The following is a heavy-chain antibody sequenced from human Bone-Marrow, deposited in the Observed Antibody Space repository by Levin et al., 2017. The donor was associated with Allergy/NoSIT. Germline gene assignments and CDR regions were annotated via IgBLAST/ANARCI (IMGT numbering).Heavy chain of an antibody. Sequence: SQTLSLTCTVSGVSISDTSYYWGWIRQSPEKGLEWIASIYSSGMTYFNPSLRSRVTISQDTSKNQFSLKLRSVTAADTAVYYCARENGSSWFYWGQGSLVTVSS. V-gene: IGHV4-39*02. CDR3: ARENGSSWFY. D-gene: IGHD6-13*01. J-gene: IGHJ4*02. CDR2: IYSSGMT. CDR1: GVSISDTSYY.